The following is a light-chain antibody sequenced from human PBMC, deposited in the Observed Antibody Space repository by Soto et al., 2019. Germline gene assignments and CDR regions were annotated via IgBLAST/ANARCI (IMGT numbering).Light chain of an antibody. V-gene: IGKV3-15*01. CDR3: QQYNNWPQT. CDR2: GAS. Sequence: EIVMTQSPATLSVSPGERATLSCRASQSISSNLVWYQQKPGQAPRLLIYGASTRATGISARFSGSGSGTEFTLTISSLQSEDFAVYYRQQYNNWPQTFGQGTKVEIK. CDR1: QSISSN. J-gene: IGKJ1*01.